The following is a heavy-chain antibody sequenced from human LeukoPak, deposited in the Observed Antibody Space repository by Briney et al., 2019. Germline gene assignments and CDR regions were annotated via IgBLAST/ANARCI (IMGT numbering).Heavy chain of an antibody. CDR3: ARRLVGQTFDY. D-gene: IGHD3-10*01. CDR2: IYHSGST. J-gene: IGHJ4*02. CDR1: GGSLSSNNYQ. Sequence: PSETLSLTCTVSGGSLSSNNYQWNWIRQPPGKGLEWIGDIYHSGSTNYNPSLKSRVTISVDTSKNQFSLKLSSVTAADTAVYYCARRLVGQTFDYWGQGTLVTVSS. V-gene: IGHV4-61*01.